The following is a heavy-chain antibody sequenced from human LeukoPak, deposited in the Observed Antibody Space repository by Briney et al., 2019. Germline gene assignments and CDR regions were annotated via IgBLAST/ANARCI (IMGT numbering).Heavy chain of an antibody. V-gene: IGHV1-8*01. Sequence: ASVKVSCRASGYTLTSYDINWVRQATGQGLEWMGWMNPNSGNTGYAQKFQGRVTMTRNTSISTTYMELSSLRSEDTAVYYCARGGGLSITNYYYYMDVWGKGTTVTVSS. CDR1: GYTLTSYD. J-gene: IGHJ6*03. CDR3: ARGGGLSITNYYYYMDV. CDR2: MNPNSGNT. D-gene: IGHD2-2*01.